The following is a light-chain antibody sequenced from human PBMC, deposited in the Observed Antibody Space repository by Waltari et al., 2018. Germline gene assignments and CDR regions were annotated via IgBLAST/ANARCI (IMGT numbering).Light chain of an antibody. V-gene: IGLV1-44*01. CDR1: TPNLGSNV. CDR3: AAWDDSLNGHVV. CDR2: RTH. Sequence: QSVLTQPPSVSGTPAQRATIPCSGSTPNLGSNVRSWYRYLPGTAPRVVILRTHQRPSGVPDLFSGSKSGTSASLAITGLQSADEGEYCCAAWDDSLNGHVVFGGGTKLTVL. J-gene: IGLJ2*01.